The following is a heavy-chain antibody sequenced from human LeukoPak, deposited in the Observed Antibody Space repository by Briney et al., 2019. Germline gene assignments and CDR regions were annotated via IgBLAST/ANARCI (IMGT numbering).Heavy chain of an antibody. CDR3: AKEDLSDGMDV. V-gene: IGHV3-23*01. CDR2: ISDTGGET. Sequence: GGSLRLSCAASGFSFSGYAMSWVRQAPGKGLEWVSAISDTGGETFYTDSVKGRFTISRDNSKNTLFLQMNSLRAEDSAIYYCAKEDLSDGMDVWGQGTTVTVS. J-gene: IGHJ6*02. CDR1: GFSFSGYA.